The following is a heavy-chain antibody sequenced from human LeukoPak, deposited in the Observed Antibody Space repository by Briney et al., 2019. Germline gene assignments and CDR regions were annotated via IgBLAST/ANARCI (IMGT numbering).Heavy chain of an antibody. D-gene: IGHD2-15*01. V-gene: IGHV4-4*09. CDR3: ARPDCIVEGCYDH. Sequence: RSQTLSLTCAVFGYSVSSFYWRCVPHPPGRGREWVGYVSSDGTTNYTPSLRSRLSMSMDTVKNDISLILTSVTAADTAIYYCARPDCIVEGCYDHCGRGTLVTVSS. CDR2: VSSDGTT. J-gene: IGHJ4*02. CDR1: GYSVSSFYW.